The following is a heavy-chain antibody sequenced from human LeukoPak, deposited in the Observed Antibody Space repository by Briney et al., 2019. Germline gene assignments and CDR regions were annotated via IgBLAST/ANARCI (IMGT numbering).Heavy chain of an antibody. CDR2: INPKSGGT. CDR1: GYIFTGYY. CDR3: AKSFYYGSGNYYHDN. J-gene: IGHJ4*02. V-gene: IGHV1-2*02. D-gene: IGHD3-10*01. Sequence: ASVKVSCKASGYIFTGYYLHWVRQAPGQGLEWMGWINPKSGGTNYAQRFQGRVTMTRDTSISTAYMELIRLTSDDTAVYYCAKSFYYGSGNYYHDNWGQGTLVTVSS.